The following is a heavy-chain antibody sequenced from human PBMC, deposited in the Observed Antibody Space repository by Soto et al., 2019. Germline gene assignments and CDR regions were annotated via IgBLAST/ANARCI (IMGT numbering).Heavy chain of an antibody. CDR3: ATPRNGDDYFGLDV. CDR1: GFTFRDNG. D-gene: IGHD2-8*01. J-gene: IGHJ6*02. Sequence: QVELVESGGGVVQPGRSLRLSCGASGFTFRDNGMHWVRQAPGKGLEWVAVIWNDGSNEEYAESVKGRFTISRDNSKDTLYLQMNSLRSEDTGVYFCATPRNGDDYFGLDVWGQGTTVIVSS. CDR2: IWNDGSNE. V-gene: IGHV3-33*08.